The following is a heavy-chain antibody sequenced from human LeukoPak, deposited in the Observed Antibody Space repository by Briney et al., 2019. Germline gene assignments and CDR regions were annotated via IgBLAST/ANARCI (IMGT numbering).Heavy chain of an antibody. Sequence: SENLSLNCTVSTGSISSYYWSWIRQPQGQGLEWIGYIYYSGTTNYNPSLKSRVTISVKTSKKQYSLKLSSVTAADTAVYYCAGGPHVLLWFGEFYGMDVWGQGTTVTVSS. CDR1: TGSISSYY. V-gene: IGHV4-59*01. D-gene: IGHD3-10*01. CDR2: IYYSGTT. J-gene: IGHJ6*02. CDR3: AGGPHVLLWFGEFYGMDV.